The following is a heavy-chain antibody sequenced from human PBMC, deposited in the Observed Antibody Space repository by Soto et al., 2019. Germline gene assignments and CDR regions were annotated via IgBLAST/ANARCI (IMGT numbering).Heavy chain of an antibody. V-gene: IGHV3-73*01. CDR1: GFTFSGSA. J-gene: IGHJ4*02. CDR3: SRTEALSGTTAY. CDR2: LRSKPNNYAT. D-gene: IGHD1-20*01. Sequence: GGSLRLSCAASGFTFSGSAIHGGRQTSGRGLEWIGLLRSKPNNYATLYGASVRGRFTISRDDSKNTAYLQMNSLKTEDTVVYYCSRTEALSGTTAYWGEGTLVTVSS.